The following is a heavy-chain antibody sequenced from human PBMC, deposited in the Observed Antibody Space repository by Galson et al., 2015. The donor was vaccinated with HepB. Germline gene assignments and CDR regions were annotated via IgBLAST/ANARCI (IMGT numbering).Heavy chain of an antibody. CDR2: IIPILGIA. J-gene: IGHJ4*02. Sequence: SVKVSCKASGGTFSSYAISWVRQAPGQGLEWMGRIIPILGIANYAQKFQGRVTITADKSTSTAYMELSSLRSEDTAVYYCARDGNSGSFHMGFSRTRYFDYWGQGTLVTVSS. V-gene: IGHV1-69*04. CDR3: ARDGNSGSFHMGFSRTRYFDY. D-gene: IGHD1-26*01. CDR1: GGTFSSYA.